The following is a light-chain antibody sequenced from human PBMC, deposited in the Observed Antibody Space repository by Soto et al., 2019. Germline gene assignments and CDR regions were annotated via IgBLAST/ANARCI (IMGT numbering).Light chain of an antibody. CDR3: QQRSNWPPT. CDR2: GIS. J-gene: IGKJ3*01. V-gene: IGKV3-11*01. Sequence: EIVMTQSPVTLSVSPGETATLSCRASRSVSTNLAWYQQKPGQPPRLLIYGISTRATGIPARFSGSGSGTDFTLTISSLEPEDFAVYYCQQRSNWPPTFGPGTKVDIK. CDR1: RSVSTN.